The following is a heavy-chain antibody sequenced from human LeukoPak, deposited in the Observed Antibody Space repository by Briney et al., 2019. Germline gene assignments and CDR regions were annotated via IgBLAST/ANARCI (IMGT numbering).Heavy chain of an antibody. CDR3: AREGITIFGRAFDI. CDR2: IKQDGSEK. J-gene: IGHJ3*02. CDR1: GFTFSSYW. D-gene: IGHD3-3*01. V-gene: IGHV3-7*01. Sequence: GGSLRLSCAASGFTFSSYWMSWVRQAPGKGLEWVANIKQDGSEKYYVDSVKGRFTISRDNAKNSLYLQMNSLRAEDTAVYYCAREGITIFGRAFDIWGQGTMVTVSS.